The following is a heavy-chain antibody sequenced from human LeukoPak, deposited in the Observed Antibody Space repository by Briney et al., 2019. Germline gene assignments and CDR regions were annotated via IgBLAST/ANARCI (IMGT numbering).Heavy chain of an antibody. Sequence: GGSLRLSCAASGFTFRDYYMSWMRQAPGKGLEWVSYISSSGNTIYYADSVKGRFPISRDNAKNSLYLQMNSLRAEDTAVYYCARVLERYFDWLRGYMDVWGKGPTVSVSS. CDR1: GFTFRDYY. J-gene: IGHJ6*03. D-gene: IGHD3-9*01. CDR2: ISSSGNTI. V-gene: IGHV3-11*04. CDR3: ARVLERYFDWLRGYMDV.